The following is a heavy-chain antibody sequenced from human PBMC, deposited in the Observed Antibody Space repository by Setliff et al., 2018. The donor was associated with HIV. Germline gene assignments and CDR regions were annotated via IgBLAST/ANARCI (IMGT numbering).Heavy chain of an antibody. CDR2: ISAYNGNT. V-gene: IGHV1-18*01. CDR3: ASGRGEYSSGWYRSALDI. D-gene: IGHD6-19*01. J-gene: IGHJ3*02. CDR1: TYTFTSYG. Sequence: ASVKVSCKASTYTFTSYGISWVRQAPGQGLEWMGWISAYNGNTNYAQKVQGRVTMTTDTSTSTAYMELRSLRSDDTAVYYCASGRGEYSSGWYRSALDIWGQGTMVTVSS.